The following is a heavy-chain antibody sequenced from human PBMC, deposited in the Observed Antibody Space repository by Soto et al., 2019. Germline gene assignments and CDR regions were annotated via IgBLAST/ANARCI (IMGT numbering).Heavy chain of an antibody. CDR3: ARDHPNWYFDL. J-gene: IGHJ2*01. Sequence: SETLSLTCTVSTASVNSYYWSWIRQPAGKGLGWIGRLYANENTDYNPSLRSRVTISVDTKRQFSLKLSSVTAADTAVYYCARDHPNWYFDLWGRGTPVTVSS. CDR2: LYANENT. CDR1: TASVNSYY. V-gene: IGHV4-4*07.